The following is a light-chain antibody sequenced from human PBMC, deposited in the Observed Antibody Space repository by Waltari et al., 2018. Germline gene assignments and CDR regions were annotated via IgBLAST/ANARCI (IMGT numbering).Light chain of an antibody. J-gene: IGKJ2*01. CDR1: QSLVHSDVNTY. CDR3: MQVTQFPHT. V-gene: IGKV2-24*01. CDR2: KIS. Sequence: DIVMTQAPLSSPVTLGQPASISCKSSQSLVHSDVNTYLNWLQQRPGQPPRLRIYKISNRFSAVPDRFSGSGAGTDFTLKISRVEAEDVGVYYCMQVTQFPHTFGQGTKLEIK.